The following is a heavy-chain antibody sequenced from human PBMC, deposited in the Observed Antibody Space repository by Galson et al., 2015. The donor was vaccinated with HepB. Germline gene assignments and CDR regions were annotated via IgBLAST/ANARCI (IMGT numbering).Heavy chain of an antibody. Sequence: SLRLSCAASGFTFSSYWMHWVRQAPGKGLVWVSRINSDGSSTSYADSVKGRFTISRDNAKNTLYLQMNSLRAEDTAVYYCARDSVLVVTDYYYYYYMDVWGKGTTVTVSS. CDR3: ARDSVLVVTDYYYYYYMDV. J-gene: IGHJ6*03. CDR1: GFTFSSYW. CDR2: INSDGSST. D-gene: IGHD2-8*02. V-gene: IGHV3-74*01.